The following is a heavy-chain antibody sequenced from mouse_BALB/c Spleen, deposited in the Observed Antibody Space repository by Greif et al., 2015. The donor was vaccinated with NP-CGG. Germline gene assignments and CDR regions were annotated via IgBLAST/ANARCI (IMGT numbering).Heavy chain of an antibody. CDR1: GFTFSDYY. D-gene: IGHD1-1*01. V-gene: IGHV5-4*02. CDR2: ISDGGSYT. J-gene: IGHJ3*01. CDR3: ARDEDYGSSPFAY. Sequence: DVMLVESGGGLVKPGGSLKLSCAASGFTFSDYYMYWVRQTPEKRLEWVATISDGGSYTYYPDSVKGRFTISRDNVKNNLYLQMSSLKSEDTAMYYCARDEDYGSSPFAYWGQGTLVTVSA.